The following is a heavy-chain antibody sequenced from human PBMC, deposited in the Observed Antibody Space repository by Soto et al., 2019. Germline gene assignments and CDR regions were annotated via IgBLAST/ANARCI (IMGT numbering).Heavy chain of an antibody. Sequence: SVKVSCKASGGTFSSYAISWVRQAPGQGLEWMGGIIPIFGTANYAQKFQGRVTITADESTSTAYMELSSLRSEDTAVYYCAGEQTYYYDSSGYFEDYYYYGMDVWGQGTTVTVSS. CDR3: AGEQTYYYDSSGYFEDYYYYGMDV. J-gene: IGHJ6*02. V-gene: IGHV1-69*13. CDR2: IIPIFGTA. CDR1: GGTFSSYA. D-gene: IGHD3-22*01.